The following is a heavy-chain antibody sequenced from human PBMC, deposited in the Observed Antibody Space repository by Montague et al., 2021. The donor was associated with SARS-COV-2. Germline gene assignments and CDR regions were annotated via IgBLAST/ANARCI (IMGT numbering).Heavy chain of an antibody. CDR2: IYYSGST. Sequence: SETLSLTCTVSGGSISSYYWSWIRQPPGKGLEWIGYIYYSGSTNYNPSLKSRVTISVDTSKNQFSLKLSSVTAADTAVYYCARHHPAGGVRAWGQGTLVTVSS. CDR1: GGSISSYY. J-gene: IGHJ5*02. CDR3: ARHHPAGGVRA. D-gene: IGHD2-8*02. V-gene: IGHV4-59*08.